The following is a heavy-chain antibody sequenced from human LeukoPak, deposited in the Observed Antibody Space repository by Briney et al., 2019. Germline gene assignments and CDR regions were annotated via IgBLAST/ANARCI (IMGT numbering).Heavy chain of an antibody. CDR3: ARNWDYFDY. D-gene: IGHD7-27*01. CDR1: GYSFTGYY. V-gene: IGHV1-2*02. Sequence: GASVKVSCKASGYSFTGYYMHWVRQAPGQGLEWMGWINPNYGDTTYAQKFQGRVTMTRDTSLSTAYMELSGLVSDDTAVYYCARNWDYFDYWGQGTLVTVSS. J-gene: IGHJ4*02. CDR2: INPNYGDT.